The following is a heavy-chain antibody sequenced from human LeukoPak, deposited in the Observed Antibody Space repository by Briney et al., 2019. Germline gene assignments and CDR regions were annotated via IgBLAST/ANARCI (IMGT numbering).Heavy chain of an antibody. CDR3: ARIAAGGPIDP. CDR2: FDPEDGET. CDR1: GYTLTELS. D-gene: IGHD6-6*01. J-gene: IGHJ5*02. Sequence: ASVKVSCKVSGYTLTELSMHWVRQAPGKGLEWMGGFDPEDGETIYAQKFQGRVTMIEDTSTDTAYMELSSLRSEDTAVYYCARIAAGGPIDPWGQGTLVTVSS. V-gene: IGHV1-24*01.